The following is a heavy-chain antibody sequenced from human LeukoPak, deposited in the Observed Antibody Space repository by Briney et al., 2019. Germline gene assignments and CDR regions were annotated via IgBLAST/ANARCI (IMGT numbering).Heavy chain of an antibody. CDR3: ARGGSGSGYLYYFDY. V-gene: IGHV1-2*06. Sequence: ASVKVSCKASGYTFTGYYMHWVRQAPGQGLEWMGRINLNSGATSYAQNFQGRVTMTRDTSISTASMELSGLTSDDTAVYYCARGGSGSGYLYYFDYWGQGTLVSVSS. CDR1: GYTFTGYY. J-gene: IGHJ4*02. CDR2: INLNSGAT. D-gene: IGHD3-10*01.